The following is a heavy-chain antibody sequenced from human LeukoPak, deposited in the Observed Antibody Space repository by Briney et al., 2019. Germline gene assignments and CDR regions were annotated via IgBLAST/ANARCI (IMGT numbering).Heavy chain of an antibody. D-gene: IGHD3-16*01. J-gene: IGHJ4*02. V-gene: IGHV1-2*02. CDR1: GYTFTDYH. CDR2: INPNSGGT. Sequence: GASVKVSCKASGYTFTDYHLHWVRQAPGQGLEWMGWINPNSGGTNYAQKFQGRVTMTRDTSISTAYMELSRLRSDDTAVYYCARDKALFGGVDYWGQGTLVTVSS. CDR3: ARDKALFGGVDY.